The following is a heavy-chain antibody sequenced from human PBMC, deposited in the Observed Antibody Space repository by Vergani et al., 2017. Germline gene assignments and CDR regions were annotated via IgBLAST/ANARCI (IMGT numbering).Heavy chain of an antibody. Sequence: QVHLQESGPRLVKPSETLSLICSVSGYSISSAYYWGWVRQSPGKGLEWISSIHHSGTTYYNPSVESRVAMSRDTSKYQFSLMMTSVTAADTAVYYCARSVGQXNCHGDCSPPGDHWGQGILVTVSS. J-gene: IGHJ4*02. V-gene: IGHV4-38-2*01. CDR1: GYSISSAYY. CDR2: IHHSGTT. CDR3: ARSVGQXNCHGDCSPPGDH. D-gene: IGHD2-21*02.